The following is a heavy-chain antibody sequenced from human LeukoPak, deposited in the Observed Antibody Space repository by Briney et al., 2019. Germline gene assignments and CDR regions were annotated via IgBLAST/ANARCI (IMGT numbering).Heavy chain of an antibody. D-gene: IGHD5-12*01. CDR1: GFTFSSYE. CDR3: ASGYDLPY. Sequence: GGSLRLSCAASGFTFSSYEMNWLRQAPGKGLEWVSYISRSGRTIYYADSVKGRFTISRDNAKNSLYLQMNSLRAEDTAVYYCASGYDLPYWGQGTLVTVSS. CDR2: ISRSGRTI. V-gene: IGHV3-48*03. J-gene: IGHJ4*02.